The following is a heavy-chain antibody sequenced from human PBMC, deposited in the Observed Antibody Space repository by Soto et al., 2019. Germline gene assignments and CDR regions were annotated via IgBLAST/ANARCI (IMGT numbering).Heavy chain of an antibody. CDR1: GFMFSNHG. V-gene: IGHV3-33*01. D-gene: IGHD1-1*01. J-gene: IGHJ4*02. Sequence: QVQLVESGGGVVQPGRSLGVSCAASGFMFSNHGMHWVRQAPGKGLEWVAVIWSDGNNRYYADSVKGRFTISRDNSKNTVYLQMNSLRAEDTAVYYWVRGDNWNDEASDYWGQGTLVTVSS. CDR2: IWSDGNNR. CDR3: VRGDNWNDEASDY.